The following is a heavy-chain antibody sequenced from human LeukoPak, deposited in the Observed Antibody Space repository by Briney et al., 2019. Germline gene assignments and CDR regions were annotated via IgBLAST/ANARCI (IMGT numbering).Heavy chain of an antibody. CDR1: GFTFSSYW. CDR3: AKGDYTVTLPFDY. J-gene: IGHJ4*02. Sequence: GGSLRLSCAASGFTFSSYWMHWGRQAPGKGLVWVSRINSDVSSTSYADSVKGRFTISRDNAKNSLYLQMNSLRAEDAAVYYCAKGDYTVTLPFDYWGQGTLVTVSS. V-gene: IGHV3-74*01. D-gene: IGHD4-17*01. CDR2: INSDVSST.